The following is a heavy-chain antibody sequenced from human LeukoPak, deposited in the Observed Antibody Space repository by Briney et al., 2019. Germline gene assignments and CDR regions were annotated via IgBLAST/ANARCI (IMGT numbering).Heavy chain of an antibody. V-gene: IGHV4-30-2*01. J-gene: IGHJ4*02. CDR2: IFHTANT. D-gene: IGHD4-17*01. CDR3: ARGREDFRDYPYFDS. CDR1: GGSISSGSYS. Sequence: PSETLSLTCAVSGGSISSGSYSWNWIRQPPGKGLEWIGYIFHTANTYYNPSLKSRVTISIDTSKNQFSPKLNSVTAADTAVYSCARGREDFRDYPYFDSWGQGTLVTVSS.